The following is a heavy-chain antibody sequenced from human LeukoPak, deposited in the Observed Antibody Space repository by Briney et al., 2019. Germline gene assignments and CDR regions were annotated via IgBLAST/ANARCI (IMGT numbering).Heavy chain of an antibody. CDR2: IYPGDSDA. CDR1: GYSFRSYS. D-gene: IGHD5-24*01. J-gene: IGHJ4*02. Sequence: ESLKISRLGSGYSFRSYSSGWVPQMPGKGREGMGIIYPGDSDARYSPSFQGLVTISADTSLSTAYLQWSTLKASDTAMYSCARRDGYDSTTFDYWGQGTLVTVSS. V-gene: IGHV5-51*01. CDR3: ARRDGYDSTTFDY.